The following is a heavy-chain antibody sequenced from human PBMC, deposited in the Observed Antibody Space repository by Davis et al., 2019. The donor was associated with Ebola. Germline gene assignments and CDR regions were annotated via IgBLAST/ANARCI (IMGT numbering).Heavy chain of an antibody. V-gene: IGHV3-30-3*01. Sequence: SLKISCAASGFTFSSYAMSWVRQAPGKGLEWVAVISYDGSNKYYADSVKGRFTISRDNAKNSLYLQMNSLRDEDTAVYYCARSGIAVAGPLYYYYGMDVWGKGTTVTVSS. J-gene: IGHJ6*04. CDR3: ARSGIAVAGPLYYYYGMDV. CDR2: ISYDGSNK. CDR1: GFTFSSYA. D-gene: IGHD6-19*01.